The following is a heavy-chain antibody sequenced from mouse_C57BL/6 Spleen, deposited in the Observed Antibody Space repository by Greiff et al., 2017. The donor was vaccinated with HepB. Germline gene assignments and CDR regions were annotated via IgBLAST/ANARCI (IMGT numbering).Heavy chain of an antibody. J-gene: IGHJ2*01. D-gene: IGHD2-2*01. CDR2: ISDGGSYT. V-gene: IGHV5-4*03. CDR1: GFTFSSYA. CDR3: ARAYGYDPYFDY. Sequence: EVKLEESGGGLVKPGGSLKLSCAASGFTFSSYAMSWVRQTPEKRLEWVATISDGGSYTYYPDNVKGRFTISRDNAKNNLYLQMSHLKSEDTAMYYCARAYGYDPYFDYWGQGTTLTVSS.